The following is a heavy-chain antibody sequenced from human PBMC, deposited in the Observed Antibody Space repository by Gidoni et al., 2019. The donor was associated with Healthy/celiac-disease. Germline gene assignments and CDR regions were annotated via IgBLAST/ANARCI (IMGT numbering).Heavy chain of an antibody. CDR1: GFTFSSYA. V-gene: IGHV3-30-3*01. J-gene: IGHJ4*02. CDR3: ARETIQLYDY. CDR2: ISYDGSNK. D-gene: IGHD5-18*01. Sequence: QVQLVESGGGVVQPGRSLRLSCAASGFTFSSYAMHWVRQAPGKGLEWVAVISYDGSNKYYAASVKGRFTISRDNSKNTLYLQMNSLRAEDTAVYYCARETIQLYDYWGQGTLVTVSS.